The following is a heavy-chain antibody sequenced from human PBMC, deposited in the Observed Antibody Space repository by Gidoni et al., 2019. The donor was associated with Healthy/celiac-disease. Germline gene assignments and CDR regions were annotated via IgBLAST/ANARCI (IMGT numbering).Heavy chain of an antibody. CDR2: IYPGDSDT. Sequence: EVQLVQSGAEVKKPGESLKISCKGSGYSFTSYWLGWVRQMPGKGLEWMGIIYPGDSDTRYSPSFQGQVTISADKSISTAYLQWSSLKASDTAMYYCARLGSSPIRADYYYYGMDVWGQGTTVTVSS. V-gene: IGHV5-51*01. CDR1: GYSFTSYW. CDR3: ARLGSSPIRADYYYYGMDV. D-gene: IGHD6-13*01. J-gene: IGHJ6*02.